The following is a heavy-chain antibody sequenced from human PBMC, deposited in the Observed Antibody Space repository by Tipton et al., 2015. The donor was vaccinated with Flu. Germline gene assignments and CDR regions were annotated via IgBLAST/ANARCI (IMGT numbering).Heavy chain of an antibody. V-gene: IGHV4-61*02. CDR1: GGSISSGSYY. Sequence: TLSLTCTVSGGSISSGSYYWSWIRQPAGKGLEWIGRVYPSGSANYNPSLKSRVTISVDTSKNQFSLNLSSVTAADTAVYYCASATTVTTSGMDVWGQGTTVTVSS. D-gene: IGHD4-11*01. CDR2: VYPSGSA. CDR3: ASATTVTTSGMDV. J-gene: IGHJ6*02.